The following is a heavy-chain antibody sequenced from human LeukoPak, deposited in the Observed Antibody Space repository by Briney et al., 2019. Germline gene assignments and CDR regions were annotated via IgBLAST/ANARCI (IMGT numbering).Heavy chain of an antibody. CDR2: ISAYNGNT. CDR1: GYTFTSYG. CDR3: ARVPYYLNYYYYYMGV. Sequence: ASVKVSCKASGYTFTSYGISWVRQAPGQGLEWMGWISAYNGNTNYAQKLQGRVTMTTDTSTSTAYMELRSLRSDDTAVYYCARVPYYLNYYYYYMGVWGKGTTVTVSS. V-gene: IGHV1-18*01. J-gene: IGHJ6*03. D-gene: IGHD3-10*01.